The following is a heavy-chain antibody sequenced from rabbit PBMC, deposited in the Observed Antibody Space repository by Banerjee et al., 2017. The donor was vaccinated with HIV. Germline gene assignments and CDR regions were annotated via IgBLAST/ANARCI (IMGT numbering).Heavy chain of an antibody. CDR1: GFDFSNYY. CDR2: IDPVLGNT. V-gene: IGHV1S7*01. CDR3: ARHYTGSGTFGGNL. D-gene: IGHD4-2*01. J-gene: IGHJ4*01. Sequence: QLKETGGGLVQPGGSLTLSCKASGFDFSNYYMSWVRQAPGKGLEWIGYIDPVLGNTYYASWVNGRFTISSHNAQNTLYLQLNSLTAADTATYFCARHYTGSGTFGGNLWGQGTLVTVS.